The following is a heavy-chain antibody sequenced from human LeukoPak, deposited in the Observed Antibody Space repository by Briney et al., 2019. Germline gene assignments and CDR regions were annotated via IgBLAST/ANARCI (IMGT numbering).Heavy chain of an antibody. CDR3: AEVPQRYSSGWYGSGVDY. Sequence: PGRSLRLSCAASGFTFDDYAMHWVRQAPGKGLEWVSGISWNSGSIGYADSVKGRFTISRDNAKNSLYLQMNSLRAEDTALYYCAEVPQRYSSGWYGSGVDYWGQGTLVTVSS. J-gene: IGHJ4*02. CDR2: ISWNSGSI. D-gene: IGHD6-19*01. V-gene: IGHV3-9*01. CDR1: GFTFDDYA.